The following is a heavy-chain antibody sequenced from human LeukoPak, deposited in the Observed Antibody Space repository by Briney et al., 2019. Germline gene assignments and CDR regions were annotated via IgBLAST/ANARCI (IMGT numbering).Heavy chain of an antibody. J-gene: IGHJ4*02. Sequence: GGSLRLSCAASGFTLSSYEMNWVRQAPGKGLEWVSYISSSGSTIYYADSVKGRFTISRDNAKNSLYLQMNSLRAEDTAVYYCARELGGLFWFLDYWGQGTLVTVSS. CDR2: ISSSGSTI. CDR1: GFTLSSYE. V-gene: IGHV3-48*03. D-gene: IGHD3-16*01. CDR3: ARELGGLFWFLDY.